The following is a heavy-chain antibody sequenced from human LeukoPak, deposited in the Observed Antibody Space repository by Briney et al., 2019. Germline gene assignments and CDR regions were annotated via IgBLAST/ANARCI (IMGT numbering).Heavy chain of an antibody. V-gene: IGHV3-23*01. CDR3: AKGFGRYDSSGYYYV. J-gene: IGHJ4*02. CDR2: ISGSGGGT. CDR1: GFTFSSYA. D-gene: IGHD3-22*01. Sequence: GGSLRLSCAASGFTFSSYAMSWVRQAPGKGLEWVSAISGSGGGTYYADSVKGRFTISRDNSKNTLYLQMNSLRAEDTAVYYCAKGFGRYDSSGYYYVWGQGTLVTVSS.